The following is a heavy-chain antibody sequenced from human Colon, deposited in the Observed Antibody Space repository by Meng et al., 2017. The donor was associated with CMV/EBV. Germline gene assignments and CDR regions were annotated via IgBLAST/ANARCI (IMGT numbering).Heavy chain of an antibody. CDR3: ARGRYCANGVCTEDHNYFGP. Sequence: ASVKVSCKASGYTFTGYYMHWVRQAPGQGLEWMGWINPNSGGTNYAQKFQGRVTMTRDTSISTAYMELSRLRSDDTAVYFCARGRYCANGVCTEDHNYFGPWGQGTLVTVSS. CDR2: INPNSGGT. D-gene: IGHD2-8*01. CDR1: GYTFTGYY. V-gene: IGHV1-2*02. J-gene: IGHJ5*02.